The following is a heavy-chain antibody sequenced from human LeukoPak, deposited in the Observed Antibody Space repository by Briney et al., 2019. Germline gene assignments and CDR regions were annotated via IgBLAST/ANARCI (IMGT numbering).Heavy chain of an antibody. CDR1: GFTFSGYW. J-gene: IGHJ4*02. Sequence: GGSLTLSCPASGFTFSGYWMHWVRQPPGKGLVWVSRIKIDGSSTTYADSVKGRFTIPRDNTKNRLYLEMNSLRAEDTAVYYCARTYAAAHIDYWGQGTLVTVSS. V-gene: IGHV3-74*01. CDR3: ARTYAAAHIDY. D-gene: IGHD2-15*01. CDR2: IKIDGSST.